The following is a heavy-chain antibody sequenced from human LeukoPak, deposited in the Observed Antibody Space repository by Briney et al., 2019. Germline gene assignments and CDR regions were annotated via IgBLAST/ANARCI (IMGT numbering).Heavy chain of an antibody. CDR1: GDSISSSSYY. D-gene: IGHD6-13*01. CDR3: ARHVGSSGWSDFDY. V-gene: IGHV4-39*01. J-gene: IGHJ4*02. CDR2: IYYSGST. Sequence: SETLSLTCSVSGDSISSSSYYWGWIRQPPGKGLEWIGSIYYSGSTYYNPSLKSRVTISVDTSKSQFSLKLSSVTAADTAVYYCARHVGSSGWSDFDYWGQGTLVTVSS.